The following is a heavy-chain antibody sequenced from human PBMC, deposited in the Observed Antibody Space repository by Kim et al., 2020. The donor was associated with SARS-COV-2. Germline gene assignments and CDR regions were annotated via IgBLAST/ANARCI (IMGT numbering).Heavy chain of an antibody. CDR1: GGSISSGSYY. CDR3: ARGERERYYGMDV. D-gene: IGHD1-26*01. J-gene: IGHJ6*02. Sequence: SETLSLTCTVSGGSISSGSYYWSWIRQPAGKGLEWIGRIYTSGSTNYNPSLKSRVTISVDTSKNQFSLKLSSVTAADTAVYYCARGERERYYGMDVWGQGTTVTVSS. CDR2: IYTSGST. V-gene: IGHV4-61*02.